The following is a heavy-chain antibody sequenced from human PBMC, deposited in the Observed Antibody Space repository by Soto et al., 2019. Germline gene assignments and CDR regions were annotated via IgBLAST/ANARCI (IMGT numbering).Heavy chain of an antibody. CDR2: ISYDGSNK. CDR1: GFTFSSYA. J-gene: IGHJ4*02. Sequence: QVQLVESGGGVVQPGRSLRLSCAASGFTFSSYAMHWVRQAPGKGLEWVAVISYDGSNKYYADSVKGRFTISRDNSKNTLYLQMNSLRAEDTAVYYCARGLFLEFYGDQSYFDYWGQGTLVTVSS. V-gene: IGHV3-30-3*01. CDR3: ARGLFLEFYGDQSYFDY. D-gene: IGHD4-17*01.